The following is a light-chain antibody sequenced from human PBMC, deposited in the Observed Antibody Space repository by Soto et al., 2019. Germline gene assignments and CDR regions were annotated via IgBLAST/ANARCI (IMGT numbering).Light chain of an antibody. CDR1: KLGDRY. Sequence: SYELTQPPSVSVSPGQTASITCSGDKLGDRYAAWYQQKPGQSPVLVIYQDNKLPSGIPERISGSNSGNSATLTISGTQSMDEADYYCQAWDSSTLYVFGTGTKLTVL. J-gene: IGLJ1*01. CDR3: QAWDSSTLYV. V-gene: IGLV3-1*01. CDR2: QDN.